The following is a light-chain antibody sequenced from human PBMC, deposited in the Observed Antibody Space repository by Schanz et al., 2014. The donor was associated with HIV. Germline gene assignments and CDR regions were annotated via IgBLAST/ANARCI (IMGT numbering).Light chain of an antibody. CDR2: DVS. CDR3: SSYAGSNNPYV. Sequence: QSALTQPASVSGSPGQSITISCTGTSSDVGNYNLVSWYQQHPGKAPKLMIYDVSVRPSGVSHRFSGSKSDNTASLTISGLQSEDEADYYCSSYAGSNNPYVFGTGTKLTVL. CDR1: SSDVGNYNL. J-gene: IGLJ1*01. V-gene: IGLV2-14*02.